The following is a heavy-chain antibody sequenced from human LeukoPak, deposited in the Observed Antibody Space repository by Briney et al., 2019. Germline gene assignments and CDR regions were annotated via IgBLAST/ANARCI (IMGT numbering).Heavy chain of an antibody. V-gene: IGHV3-15*01. Sequence: GGSHRLSCAASGFTFSNAWVNWVRQAPGKGLEWVGRIQSKTDGGTTEYAEPVKGRFTISRHDSKNTLYLQMNSLKTEDTAVYYCTTDHYTMVRGVGNYWGQGTLVTVSS. J-gene: IGHJ4*02. D-gene: IGHD3-10*01. CDR1: GFTFSNAW. CDR2: IQSKTDGGTT. CDR3: TTDHYTMVRGVGNY.